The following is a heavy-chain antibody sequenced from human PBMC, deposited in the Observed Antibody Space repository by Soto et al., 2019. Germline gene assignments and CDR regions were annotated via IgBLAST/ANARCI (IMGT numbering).Heavy chain of an antibody. V-gene: IGHV3-13*01. J-gene: IGHJ1*01. D-gene: IGHD3-16*01. CDR3: ARGYYYGFSS. Sequence: GGSLRLSCVASGFTFSSNDMHWVRHVAGKGLEWVSSIGIGGDTYYPDSVKGRFTVSREDAKSSLYLQMNSLRAEDTAIYCCARGYYYGFSSWGQGTLVTVSS. CDR1: GFTFSSND. CDR2: IGIGGDT.